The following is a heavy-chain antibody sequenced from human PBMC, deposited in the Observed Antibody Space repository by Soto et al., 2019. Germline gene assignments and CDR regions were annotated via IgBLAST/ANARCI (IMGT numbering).Heavy chain of an antibody. Sequence: SETLSLTCTVSGGSISSYYWSWIRQPPGKGLEWIGYIYYSGSTNYNPSLKSRVTISVDTSKNQFSLKLSSVTAADTAVYYCARRSRSSWYYWLDPWGQGTLVTVSS. J-gene: IGHJ5*02. CDR1: GGSISSYY. CDR2: IYYSGST. V-gene: IGHV4-59*08. CDR3: ARRSRSSWYYWLDP. D-gene: IGHD6-13*01.